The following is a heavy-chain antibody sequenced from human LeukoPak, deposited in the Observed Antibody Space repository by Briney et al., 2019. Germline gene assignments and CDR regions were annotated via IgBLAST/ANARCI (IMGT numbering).Heavy chain of an antibody. V-gene: IGHV1-69*04. CDR3: ARGNTMVRRYGMDV. CDR2: TIPILGIA. Sequence: GASVKVSCKASGGTFSSYAISWVRQAPGQGLEWMGRTIPILGIANYAQKFQGRVTITADKSTSTAYMELSSLRSEDTAVYYCARGNTMVRRYGMDVWGQGTTVTVSS. D-gene: IGHD3-10*01. J-gene: IGHJ6*02. CDR1: GGTFSSYA.